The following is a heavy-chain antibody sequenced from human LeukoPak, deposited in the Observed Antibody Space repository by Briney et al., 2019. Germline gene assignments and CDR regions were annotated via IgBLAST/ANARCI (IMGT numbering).Heavy chain of an antibody. D-gene: IGHD6-19*01. CDR3: ARLAVAGTGC. Sequence: PSETLSLTCTVSGGSISSYYWSWIRQPPGKGLEWIGEINHSGSTNYNPSLKSRVTISVDTSKNQFSLKLSSVTAADTAVYYCARLAVAGTGCWGQETLVTVSS. CDR2: INHSGST. J-gene: IGHJ4*02. CDR1: GGSISSYY. V-gene: IGHV4-34*01.